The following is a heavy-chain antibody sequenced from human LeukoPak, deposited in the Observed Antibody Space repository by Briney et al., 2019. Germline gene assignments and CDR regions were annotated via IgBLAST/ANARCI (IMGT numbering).Heavy chain of an antibody. CDR1: GGSISSHY. Sequence: SETLSLTCSVSGGSISSHYWSWIRQPPGKGLEWIGYIYYSGSTKYNPSHKSRVTISVDTSKNQFSLKLSSVTAADTAVYYCARGGTTVTPGLLWFDPWGQGTLVTVSS. CDR3: ARGGTTVTPGLLWFDP. D-gene: IGHD4-17*01. CDR2: IYYSGST. V-gene: IGHV4-59*11. J-gene: IGHJ5*02.